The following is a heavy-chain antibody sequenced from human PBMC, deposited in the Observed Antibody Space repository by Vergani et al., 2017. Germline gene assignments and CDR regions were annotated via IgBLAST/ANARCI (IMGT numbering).Heavy chain of an antibody. V-gene: IGHV1-69*12. CDR3: ARPAGDGYNYYYYGMDV. D-gene: IGHD5-24*01. Sequence: QVQLVQSGAEVKKPGSSVKVSCKASGGTFSSYAISWVRQAPGQGLEWMGGIIPIFGTANYAQKFQGRVTITADESTSTAYMELSSLRSEDTAVYYCARPAGDGYNYYYYGMDVWGQGTTVTVSS. CDR1: GGTFSSYA. J-gene: IGHJ6*02. CDR2: IIPIFGTA.